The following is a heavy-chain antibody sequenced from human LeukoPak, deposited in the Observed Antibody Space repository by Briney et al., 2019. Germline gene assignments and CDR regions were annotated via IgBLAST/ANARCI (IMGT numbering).Heavy chain of an antibody. CDR2: IYSGGST. V-gene: IGHV3-66*02. CDR1: GFTFSDYY. Sequence: GGSLRLSCAASGFTFSDYYMSWIRQAPGKGLEWVSVIYSGGSTYYADSVKGRFTISRDNSKNTLYLQMNSLRAEDTAVYYCARGLGQQLVNPTDYWGQGTLVTVSS. CDR3: ARGLGQQLVNPTDY. D-gene: IGHD6-13*01. J-gene: IGHJ4*02.